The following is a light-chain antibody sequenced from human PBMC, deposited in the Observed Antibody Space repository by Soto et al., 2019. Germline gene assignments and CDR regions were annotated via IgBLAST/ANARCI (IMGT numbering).Light chain of an antibody. J-gene: IGLJ2*01. Sequence: QPVLTQSPSASASLGASVKLTCTLSSGHSNYAIAWHQLQPEKGPRYLMKLNSDGSHIKGDGIPDRFSGSSSGAERYLTISSLQSEDEADYYCQTWGTGIQVFGGGTKVTGL. CDR3: QTWGTGIQV. CDR1: SGHSNYA. V-gene: IGLV4-69*01. CDR2: LNSDGSH.